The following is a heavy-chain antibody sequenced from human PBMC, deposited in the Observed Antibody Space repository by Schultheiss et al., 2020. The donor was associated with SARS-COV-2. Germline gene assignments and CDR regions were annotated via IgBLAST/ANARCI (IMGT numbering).Heavy chain of an antibody. J-gene: IGHJ4*02. CDR3: ARQTVTTPFDY. CDR2: FYYSGST. CDR1: GGSISSYY. Sequence: SETLSLTCTVSGGSISSYYWSWIRQPPGKGLEWIGYFYYSGSTNYNPSLKSRVTISVDTSKNQFSLKLSSVTAADTAVYYCARQTVTTPFDYWGQGTLVTVSS. V-gene: IGHV4-59*08. D-gene: IGHD4-17*01.